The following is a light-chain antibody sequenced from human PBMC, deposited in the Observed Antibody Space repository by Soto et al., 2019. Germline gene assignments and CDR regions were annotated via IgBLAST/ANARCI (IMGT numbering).Light chain of an antibody. CDR1: SSNIGNNY. V-gene: IGLV1-51*01. CDR3: GTCDSSLSAGVV. Sequence: QSVLTPPPSVSAAPGQTVTISCSGSSSNIGNNYVSWYQQLPGTAPKLLIYDNNKRPSGIPDRFSGSKSGTSATLGITGLQTGDEADYYCGTCDSSLSAGVVFGGGTKLTVI. J-gene: IGLJ2*01. CDR2: DNN.